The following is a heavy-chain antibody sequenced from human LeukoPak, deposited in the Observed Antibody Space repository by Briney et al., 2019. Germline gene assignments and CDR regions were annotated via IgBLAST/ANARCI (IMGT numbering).Heavy chain of an antibody. J-gene: IGHJ4*02. CDR1: GGSISSYY. CDR3: ARGAGSGTYWAFDY. D-gene: IGHD1-26*01. V-gene: IGHV4-59*01. CDR2: VYYSGST. Sequence: PSETLSLTCTVSGGSISSYYWSWIRQPPGKGLEWIGYVYYSGSTSYNPSLKSRVTISVDTSKNQFSLKLSSVTAADAAVYYCARGAGSGTYWAFDYWGQGTLVTVSS.